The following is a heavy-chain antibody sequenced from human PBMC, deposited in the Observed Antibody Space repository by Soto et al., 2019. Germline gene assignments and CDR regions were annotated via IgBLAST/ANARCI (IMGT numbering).Heavy chain of an antibody. D-gene: IGHD4-17*01. CDR3: ARLQRLDYGDYRWFDP. Sequence: QLQLQESGPGLVKPSETLSLTCTVSGGSISTSSYYWGWIRQPPGKGLEWIGSIYYSGSTYYNPSLKSRVTISVDTSKNQFSLKLSSVSAADTAVYYCARLQRLDYGDYRWFDPWGQGTLVTVSS. J-gene: IGHJ5*02. V-gene: IGHV4-39*01. CDR2: IYYSGST. CDR1: GGSISTSSYY.